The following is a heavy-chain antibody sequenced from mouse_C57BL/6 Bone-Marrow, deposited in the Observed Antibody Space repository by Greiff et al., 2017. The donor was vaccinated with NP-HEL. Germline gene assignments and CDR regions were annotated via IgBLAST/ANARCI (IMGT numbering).Heavy chain of an antibody. V-gene: IGHV1-64*01. CDR3: AREVYYYASRGYAMDY. Sequence: QVQLQQPGAELVKPGASVKLSCKASGYTFTSYWMHWVKQRPGQGLEWIGMIHPNSGSTNYNEKFKSKATLTVDKSSSTAYMQLSSLTSEDSAVYYCAREVYYYASRGYAMDYWGQGTSVTVSS. J-gene: IGHJ4*01. CDR2: IHPNSGST. CDR1: GYTFTSYW. D-gene: IGHD1-1*01.